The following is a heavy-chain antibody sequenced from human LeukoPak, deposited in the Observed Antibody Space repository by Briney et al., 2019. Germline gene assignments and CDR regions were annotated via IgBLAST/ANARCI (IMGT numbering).Heavy chain of an antibody. V-gene: IGHV1-2*02. CDR2: INPNSGGT. D-gene: IGHD2-2*01. CDR3: ARVNPVDSTSCYHY. J-gene: IGHJ4*02. CDR1: GYTFTGYY. Sequence: GASVKVSCNASGYTFTGYYMHWVRQAPGQGLEWMGWINPNSGGTNYAQKFQGRVTMTRDTSISTAYMELSRLRSDDTAVYYCARVNPVDSTSCYHYWGQGTLVTVSS.